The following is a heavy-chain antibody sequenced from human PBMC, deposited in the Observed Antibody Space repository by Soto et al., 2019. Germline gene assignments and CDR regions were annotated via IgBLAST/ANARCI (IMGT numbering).Heavy chain of an antibody. CDR2: ISYDGSNK. D-gene: IGHD1-26*01. CDR1: GFTFSSYA. Sequence: LRLSCAASGFTFSSYAMHWVRQAPGKGLEWVAVISYDGSNKYYADSVKGRFTISRDNSKNTLYLQMNSLRAEDTAVYYCARSPWGGSYPFYYYYYGMDVWGQGTTVTVSS. CDR3: ARSPWGGSYPFYYYYYGMDV. V-gene: IGHV3-30-3*01. J-gene: IGHJ6*02.